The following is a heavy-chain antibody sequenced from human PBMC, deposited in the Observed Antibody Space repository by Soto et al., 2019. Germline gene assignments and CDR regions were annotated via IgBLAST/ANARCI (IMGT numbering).Heavy chain of an antibody. V-gene: IGHV4-34*01. CDR2: INHSGST. Sequence: SETLSLTCAVYGGSFSGYYWSWIRQPPGKGLEWIGEINHSGSTNYNPSLKSRVTISVDTSKNQFSPKLSSVTAADTAVYYCARWGSTYYDFWSGYYSYYFDYWGQGTLVTVSS. J-gene: IGHJ4*02. CDR1: GGSFSGYY. CDR3: ARWGSTYYDFWSGYYSYYFDY. D-gene: IGHD3-3*01.